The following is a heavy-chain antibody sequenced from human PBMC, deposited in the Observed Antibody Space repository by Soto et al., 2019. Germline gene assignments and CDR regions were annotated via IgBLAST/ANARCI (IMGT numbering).Heavy chain of an antibody. CDR2: IYPGDSDT. V-gene: IGHV5-51*01. Sequence: PGESLKISCKGSGYSFTSYWIGWVRQMPGKGLECMGIIYPGDSDTRYSPSFQGQVTISADKSISTAYLQWSSLKASDTAMYYCARAAAARKYYYGMDVWGQGTTVTVCS. J-gene: IGHJ6*02. CDR1: GYSFTSYW. CDR3: ARAAAARKYYYGMDV. D-gene: IGHD6-13*01.